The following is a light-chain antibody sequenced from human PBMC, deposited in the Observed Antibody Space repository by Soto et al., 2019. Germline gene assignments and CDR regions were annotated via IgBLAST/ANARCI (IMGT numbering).Light chain of an antibody. CDR2: AAS. V-gene: IGKV1-39*01. CDR1: QSISSY. CDR3: QQSYSSPHP. Sequence: DIQMTQSPSSLSASVGDRVTLTCRASQSISSYLNWYQQKPGKAPKLLIYAASSLPTGIPSRFSGSGSGTDFTLTISSLQPEDFATYYCQQSYSSPHPFGPGTKLEIK. J-gene: IGKJ2*01.